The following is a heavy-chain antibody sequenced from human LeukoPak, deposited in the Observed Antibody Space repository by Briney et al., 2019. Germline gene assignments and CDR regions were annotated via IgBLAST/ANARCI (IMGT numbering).Heavy chain of an antibody. CDR2: ISGSGGST. D-gene: IGHD3-3*01. CDR1: GLTVSSNY. Sequence: PGGSLRLSCAASGLTVSSNYMSWVRQAPGKGLEWVSVISGSGGSTYYADSVKGRFTISRDNSKNTLYQQMNSLRAEDTAVYYCAKSYYDFWSGYYYFDYWGQGTLVTVSS. CDR3: AKSYYDFWSGYYYFDY. J-gene: IGHJ4*02. V-gene: IGHV3-23*01.